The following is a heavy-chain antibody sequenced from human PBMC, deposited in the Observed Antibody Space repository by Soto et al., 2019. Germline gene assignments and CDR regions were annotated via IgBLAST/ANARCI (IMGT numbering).Heavy chain of an antibody. Sequence: ASVKVSCKASGYTFTSYYMHWVRQAPGQGLEWMGIINPSGGSTSYAQKFQGRVTMTRDTSTSTVYMELSSLRSEDTAVYYCAREYYDFWSGQTRYYYGMDVWGQGTTVTVSS. CDR3: AREYYDFWSGQTRYYYGMDV. J-gene: IGHJ6*02. CDR2: INPSGGST. V-gene: IGHV1-46*01. D-gene: IGHD3-3*01. CDR1: GYTFTSYY.